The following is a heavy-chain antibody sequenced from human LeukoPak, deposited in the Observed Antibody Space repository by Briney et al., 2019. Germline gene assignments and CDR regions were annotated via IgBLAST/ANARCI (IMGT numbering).Heavy chain of an antibody. CDR3: AGGGYPYYFDY. CDR2: IIPIFGTA. CDR1: GGTFSSYA. J-gene: IGHJ4*02. D-gene: IGHD5-18*01. V-gene: IGHV1-69*06. Sequence: GASVKVSCKASGGTFSSYAISWVRQAPGQGLEWMGGIIPIFGTANYAQKFQGRVTITADKSTSTAYMELSSLRSEDTAVYYCAGGGYPYYFDYWGQGTLVTVSS.